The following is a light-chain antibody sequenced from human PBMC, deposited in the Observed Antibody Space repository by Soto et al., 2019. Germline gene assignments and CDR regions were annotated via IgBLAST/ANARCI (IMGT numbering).Light chain of an antibody. CDR1: QSISTW. CDR3: QQSYSIPSIT. Sequence: DIQMTQSPSTLSASIGDRVTITCRASQSISTWLAWYQQKPGKAPKLLIYDASSLESGVPSRFSGSGSGTEFTLTISSLQPEDFVTYYCQQSYSIPSITFGQGTRLEIK. CDR2: DAS. V-gene: IGKV1-5*01. J-gene: IGKJ5*01.